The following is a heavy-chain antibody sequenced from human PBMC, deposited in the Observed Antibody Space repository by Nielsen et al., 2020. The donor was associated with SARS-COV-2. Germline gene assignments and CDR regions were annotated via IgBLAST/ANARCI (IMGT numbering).Heavy chain of an antibody. CDR3: ATSWGYSSGWYSS. D-gene: IGHD6-19*01. J-gene: IGHJ5*02. CDR1: ENSFPTSY. CDR2: INPTGLTT. V-gene: IGHV1-46*01. Sequence: ASVKVSCKTSENSFPTSYVHWVRQAPGQGLDWMGIINPTGLTTTYAQKFEGRVTMTRDTSTKTVYMELSSLTSEDTAVYYCATSWGYSSGWYSSWGQGTLVTVAS.